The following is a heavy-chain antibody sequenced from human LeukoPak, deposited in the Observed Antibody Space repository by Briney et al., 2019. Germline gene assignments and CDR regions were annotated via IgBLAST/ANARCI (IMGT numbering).Heavy chain of an antibody. CDR1: GFTVSSNY. Sequence: GSLRLSCEASGFTVSSNYMSWIRQPPGKGLEWIGYIYYSGSTNYNPSLKSRVTISVDTSKNQFSLKLSSVTAADTAVYYCARHSTQWGIKDYWGQGTLVTVSS. J-gene: IGHJ4*02. CDR2: IYYSGST. D-gene: IGHD5/OR15-5a*01. V-gene: IGHV4-59*08. CDR3: ARHSTQWGIKDY.